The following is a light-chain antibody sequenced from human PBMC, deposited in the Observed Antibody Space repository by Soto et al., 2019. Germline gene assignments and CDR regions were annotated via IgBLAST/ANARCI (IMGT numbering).Light chain of an antibody. CDR2: DAY. CDR1: QSFRGL. Sequence: EVVLTQSPVTLSLSPGERATLSCRASQSFRGLLAWYQQKPGQAPRLLIYDAYNRATGIPPRFSGSGSGTDFTLTISSLETEDSAVYYCQQRHIWPITFGKGTRLEI. CDR3: QQRHIWPIT. J-gene: IGKJ5*01. V-gene: IGKV3-11*01.